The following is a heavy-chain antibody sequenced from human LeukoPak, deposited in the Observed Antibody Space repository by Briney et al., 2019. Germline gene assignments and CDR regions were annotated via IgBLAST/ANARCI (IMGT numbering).Heavy chain of an antibody. CDR1: GYSFTSYW. J-gene: IGHJ5*02. CDR3: ACRDLTSTWSIP. CDR2: INPGDSRI. Sequence: GESLKISCQGFGYSFTSYWIGWVRQMPGKGMEWMGVINPGDSRIRYNPSFQGQVTISIDRSISTAYLQWVSLKASDTAMYYCACRDLTSTWSIPWGQGTLVTVSS. D-gene: IGHD6-13*01. V-gene: IGHV5-51*01.